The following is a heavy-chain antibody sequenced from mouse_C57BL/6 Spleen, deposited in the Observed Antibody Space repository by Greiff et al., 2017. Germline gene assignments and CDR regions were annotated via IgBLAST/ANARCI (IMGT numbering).Heavy chain of an antibody. CDR2: ISYDGSN. V-gene: IGHV3-6*01. J-gene: IGHJ2*01. Sequence: EVQLQESGPGLVKPSQSLSLTCSVTGYSITSGYYWNWIRQFPGNKLEWMGYISYDGSNNYNPSLKNRISITRDTSKNQFFLKLNSVTTEDTATYYCARGYEDYWGQGTTLTVSS. CDR1: GYSITSGYY. D-gene: IGHD2-12*01. CDR3: ARGYEDY.